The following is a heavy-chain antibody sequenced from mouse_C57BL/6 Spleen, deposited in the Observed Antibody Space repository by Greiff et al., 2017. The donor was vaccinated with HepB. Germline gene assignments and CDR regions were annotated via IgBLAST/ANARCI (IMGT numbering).Heavy chain of an antibody. J-gene: IGHJ2*01. CDR2: IYPGDGDT. CDR1: GYAFSSSW. D-gene: IGHD2-3*01. CDR3: AREDKWLLLDY. V-gene: IGHV1-82*01. Sequence: VQLQESGPELVKPGASVKISCKASGYAFSSSWMNWVKQRPGKGLEWIGRIYPGDGDTNYNGKFKGKATLTADKSSSTAYMQLSSLTSEDSAVYFCAREDKWLLLDYWGQGTNLTVSS.